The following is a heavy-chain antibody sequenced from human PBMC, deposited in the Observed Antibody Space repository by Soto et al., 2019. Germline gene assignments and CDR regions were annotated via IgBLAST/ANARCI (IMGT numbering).Heavy chain of an antibody. CDR3: AKETIEVGGPNYFDY. J-gene: IGHJ4*02. D-gene: IGHD6-19*01. CDR1: GFIFSRYG. CDR2: VSHDGLAQ. V-gene: IGHV3-30*18. Sequence: QVQLVESGGGVVQPGRSLRLLCEGSGFIFSRYGMHWVRQAPGMGLEWVAVVSHDGLAQYYGDSVKGRFTISRDNSQNTLYMQMNSLRTEDTAMYYCAKETIEVGGPNYFDYWGQGTLVTVSS.